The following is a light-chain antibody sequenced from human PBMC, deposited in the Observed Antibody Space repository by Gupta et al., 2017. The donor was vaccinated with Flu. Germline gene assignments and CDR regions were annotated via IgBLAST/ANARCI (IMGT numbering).Light chain of an antibody. J-gene: IGLJ2*01. V-gene: IGLV3-19*01. CDR3: YSRDNSNSNHAV. Sequence: QTIMSTSQRSSHSSGYASCYQQKPAQAATLVIISNNNRPSGMADRFSCSSSGNTASSTITGAQPEDEADDYYYSRDNSNSNHAVFGGGTKLTVL. CDR1: SHSSGY. CDR2: SNN.